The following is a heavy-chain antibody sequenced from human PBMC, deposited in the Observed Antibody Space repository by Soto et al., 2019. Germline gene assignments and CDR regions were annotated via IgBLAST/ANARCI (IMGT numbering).Heavy chain of an antibody. Sequence: TGGSLRLSCAASGFTFSNAWMSWVRQAPGKGLEWVGRIKSKTDGGTTDYAAPVKGRFTISRDDSKNTLYLQMNSLKTEDTAVYYCTTDELYYIAAHDYWGQGTLVTVSS. CDR3: TTDELYYIAAHDY. CDR1: GFTFSNAW. CDR2: IKSKTDGGTT. D-gene: IGHD6-13*01. J-gene: IGHJ4*02. V-gene: IGHV3-15*01.